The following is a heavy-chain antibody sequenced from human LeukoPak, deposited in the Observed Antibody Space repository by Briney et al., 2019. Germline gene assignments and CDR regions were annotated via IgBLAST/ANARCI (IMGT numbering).Heavy chain of an antibody. D-gene: IGHD4-17*01. Sequence: PSETLSLTCTVSGGSISSYYWSWIRQPPGKGLEWIGYIYYSGSTNYNPSLKSRVTISVDTSKNQFYLKLSSVTAADTAVYYCAGRTLRGLDYWGQGTLVTVSS. CDR2: IYYSGST. J-gene: IGHJ4*02. CDR3: AGRTLRGLDY. CDR1: GGSISSYY. V-gene: IGHV4-59*01.